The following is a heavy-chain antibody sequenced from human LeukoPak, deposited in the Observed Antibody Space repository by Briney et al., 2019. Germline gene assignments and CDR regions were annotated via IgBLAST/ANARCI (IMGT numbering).Heavy chain of an antibody. CDR2: INEGGSRR. D-gene: IGHD4-17*01. Sequence: GGSLRLSCAASGFAFSSFWMTWVRQGQGPGPEWGASINEGGSRRYYVDSVKGRFTISRDNAQKSLYLEMDCLRADDTAVYYCARAVTSTEGYWGQGTLVTVSS. V-gene: IGHV3-7*03. CDR1: GFAFSSFW. CDR3: ARAVTSTEGY. J-gene: IGHJ4*02.